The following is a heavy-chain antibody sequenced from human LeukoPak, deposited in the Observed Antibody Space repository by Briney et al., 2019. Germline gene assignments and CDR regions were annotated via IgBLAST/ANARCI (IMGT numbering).Heavy chain of an antibody. Sequence: ASVKVSCKASGGTFRSNAISWVRQAPGQGLEWMGGITPIFGTANYAQKFQGRVTITAVKSMSTAYMELSSLRSEDTAVYYCARGWLAETTVVTPYNYWGQGTLVTVSS. V-gene: IGHV1-69*06. J-gene: IGHJ4*02. CDR3: ARGWLAETTVVTPYNY. D-gene: IGHD4-23*01. CDR2: ITPIFGTA. CDR1: GGTFRSNA.